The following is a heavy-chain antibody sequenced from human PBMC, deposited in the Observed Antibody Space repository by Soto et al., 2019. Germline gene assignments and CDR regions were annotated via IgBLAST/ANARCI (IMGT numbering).Heavy chain of an antibody. Sequence: ASVKVSCKHAGYTFTSYRLSWVRQAPGQGLEWMGWISAYDGNREYAQNFQGRVTMTTNTSTSTAYMELRRVRSDDTAVYYCARDGRVVAVAGTDYYYGMDVWGQGTTVTVSS. V-gene: IGHV1-18*04. CDR2: ISAYDGNR. CDR3: ARDGRVVAVAGTDYYYGMDV. CDR1: GYTFTSYR. J-gene: IGHJ6*02. D-gene: IGHD6-19*01.